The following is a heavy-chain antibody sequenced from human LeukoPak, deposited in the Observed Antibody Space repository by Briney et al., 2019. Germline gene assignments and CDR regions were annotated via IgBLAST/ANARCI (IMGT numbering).Heavy chain of an antibody. CDR1: GGSISNYY. CDR3: ARNGFCSGAYCYGYYYYMDL. V-gene: IGHV4-59*01. J-gene: IGHJ6*03. Sequence: PSETLSLTCTVPGGSISNYYWSWIRQPPGKGLEWIGYIYYSGTTHYSPSLKSRVTMSVDSSKNQFSLKLNSVTAADTAVYYCARNGFCSGAYCYGYYYYMDLWGKGTTVTVSS. CDR2: IYYSGTT. D-gene: IGHD2-15*01.